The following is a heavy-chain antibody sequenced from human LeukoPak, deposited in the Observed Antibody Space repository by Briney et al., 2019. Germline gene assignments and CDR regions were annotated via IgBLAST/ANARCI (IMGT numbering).Heavy chain of an antibody. Sequence: GGSLRVSCTASGFTASSKYMSWVRQASGKGLEWVSFIRSDATTAYADSVQGRFTISRDDSKNTPYLQMNSLRVEDTAVYYCARRRGGYGEGEFDYWGQGTLVTVSS. D-gene: IGHD4-17*01. CDR1: GFTASSKY. V-gene: IGHV3-66*04. J-gene: IGHJ4*02. CDR2: IRSDATT. CDR3: ARRRGGYGEGEFDY.